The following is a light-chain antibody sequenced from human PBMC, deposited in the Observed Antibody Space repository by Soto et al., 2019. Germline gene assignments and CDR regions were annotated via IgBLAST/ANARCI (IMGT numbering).Light chain of an antibody. CDR2: GAS. J-gene: IGKJ3*01. CDR3: QHYGNSPPSVT. V-gene: IGKV3-20*01. CDR1: QSVGSGY. Sequence: TQSPDSLAVSLGERATLSCWASQSVGSGYLAWYQQKPGQAPRLLIFGASNRATGIPDRFSGSGSGTDFTLTISRLEPEDFAVYYCQHYGNSPPSVTFGPGTKVDIK.